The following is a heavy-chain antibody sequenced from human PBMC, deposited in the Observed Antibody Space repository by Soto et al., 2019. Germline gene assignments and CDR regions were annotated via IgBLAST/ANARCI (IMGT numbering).Heavy chain of an antibody. V-gene: IGHV3-30-3*01. CDR1: GFTFSSYA. CDR2: ISYDGSIK. Sequence: QVQLVESGGGVVQPGRSLRLSCAASGFTFSSYAMHWVRQAPGKGLEWVAVISYDGSIKYYADSVKGRFTISRDNSKNTLYLQMNSLRAEDTAVYYCARFEMATIFDYWGQGTLVTVSS. CDR3: ARFEMATIFDY. J-gene: IGHJ4*02. D-gene: IGHD5-12*01.